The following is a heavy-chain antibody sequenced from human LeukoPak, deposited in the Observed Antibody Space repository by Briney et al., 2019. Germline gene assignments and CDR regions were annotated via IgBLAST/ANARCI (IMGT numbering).Heavy chain of an antibody. J-gene: IGHJ4*02. Sequence: GGSLRLSCAASGFTFTINAMTCVRQAPGGGLEWVSVISDVVLSTYYADSVKGRFTISTDNFKNTLYLQMKSVRAKDTAVCYCAKDHDFWREGNPDFDSWGQGTLVTVAS. CDR1: GFTFTINA. D-gene: IGHD3-3*01. CDR3: AKDHDFWREGNPDFDS. CDR2: ISDVVLST. V-gene: IGHV3-23*01.